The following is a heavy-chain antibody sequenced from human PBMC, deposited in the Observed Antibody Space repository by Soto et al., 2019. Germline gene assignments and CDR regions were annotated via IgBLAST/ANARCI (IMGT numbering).Heavy chain of an antibody. Sequence: SETLSLTCTVSGGSISSSNYYWDWIRQPPGKGLEWIGSIYYSGSTYYNPSLESRVTISVDTSKNQFSLKLSSVTAADTAVYYCAGGVADSLYYFDYWGQGALVTVSS. D-gene: IGHD3-16*01. J-gene: IGHJ4*02. CDR1: GGSISSSNYY. CDR2: IYYSGST. CDR3: AGGVADSLYYFDY. V-gene: IGHV4-39*01.